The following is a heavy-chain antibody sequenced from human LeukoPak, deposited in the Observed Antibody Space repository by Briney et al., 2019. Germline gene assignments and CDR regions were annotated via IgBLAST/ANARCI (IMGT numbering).Heavy chain of an antibody. V-gene: IGHV3-7*01. Sequence: PGGSLRLSCAASGFTFSSYWMSWVRQAPGKGLEWVANIKQDGNEKYYVDSVKGRFTISRDNAKNTLYLQMNSLRAEDTAVYYCARAMIVVSNQFDYWGQGTLVTVSS. CDR3: ARAMIVVSNQFDY. D-gene: IGHD3-22*01. CDR2: IKQDGNEK. J-gene: IGHJ4*02. CDR1: GFTFSSYW.